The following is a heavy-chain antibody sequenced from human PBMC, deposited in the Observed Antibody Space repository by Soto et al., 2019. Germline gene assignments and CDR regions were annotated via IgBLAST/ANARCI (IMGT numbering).Heavy chain of an antibody. J-gene: IGHJ6*02. CDR3: ATITWPKHAHYYYGLDV. D-gene: IGHD1-20*01. Sequence: ASVKVSCKASGYTFTGYYMHWVRQAPGQGLEWMGWINPNSGGTNYAQKFQGRVTMTRDTSISTAYMELSRLRSDDTAVYYCATITWPKHAHYYYGLDVWGQGTTVTVSS. CDR1: GYTFTGYY. CDR2: INPNSGGT. V-gene: IGHV1-2*02.